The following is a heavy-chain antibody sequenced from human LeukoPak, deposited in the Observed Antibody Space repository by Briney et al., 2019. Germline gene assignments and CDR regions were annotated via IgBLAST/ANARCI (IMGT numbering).Heavy chain of an antibody. CDR3: ARDTGSPRGIGNWFDP. D-gene: IGHD3-10*01. CDR2: IYYSGST. Sequence: SETLSLTCTVSGGSISSYYWSWIRRPPGKGLEWIGYIYYSGSTYYNPSLKSRVTISVDTSKNQFSLKLSSVTAADTAVYYCARDTGSPRGIGNWFDPWGQGTLVTVSS. V-gene: IGHV4-59*12. CDR1: GGSISSYY. J-gene: IGHJ5*02.